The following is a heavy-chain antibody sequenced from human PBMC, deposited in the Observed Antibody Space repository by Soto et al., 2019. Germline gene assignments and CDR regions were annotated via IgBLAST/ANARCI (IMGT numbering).Heavy chain of an antibody. Sequence: SETLSLTCTVSGGSVSSGTYYWSWIRQPPGRGLEWIGYIHYSGSTTYNPSLKSRVTISVDTSKNQFSLKLSSVTAADTAVYYCARSRYSSSWPRYNWFDPWGQGTLVTVS. D-gene: IGHD6-13*01. J-gene: IGHJ5*02. V-gene: IGHV4-61*01. CDR1: GGSVSSGTYY. CDR3: ARSRYSSSWPRYNWFDP. CDR2: IHYSGST.